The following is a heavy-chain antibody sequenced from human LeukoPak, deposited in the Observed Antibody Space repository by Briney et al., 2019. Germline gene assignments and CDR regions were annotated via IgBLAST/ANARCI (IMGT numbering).Heavy chain of an antibody. Sequence: GASVKVSCKASGYTLTRYYMHWVRQAPGQGLEGMGRINPRGCSTSYAQKFQGRVTMTRDMSTSTVYMELSSLRSEDTAVYYCARDVVGGSYLDYWGQGTLVTVSS. J-gene: IGHJ4*02. CDR1: GYTLTRYY. CDR3: ARDVVGGSYLDY. V-gene: IGHV1-46*01. D-gene: IGHD1-26*01. CDR2: INPRGCST.